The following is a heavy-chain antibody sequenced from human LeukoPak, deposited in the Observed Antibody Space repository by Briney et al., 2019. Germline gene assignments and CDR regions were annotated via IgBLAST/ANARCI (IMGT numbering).Heavy chain of an antibody. Sequence: ASVKVSCKASGGSFRSYAISWVRQAPGQGPEWMGWINPNSGGTKYVQKLQGRVTMTRDTSISTAYLELSSLRSDDTAVYYCARDSGDIVDYFDYWGQGTLVIVSS. CDR2: INPNSGGT. D-gene: IGHD5-12*01. V-gene: IGHV1-2*02. CDR1: GGSFRSYA. J-gene: IGHJ4*02. CDR3: ARDSGDIVDYFDY.